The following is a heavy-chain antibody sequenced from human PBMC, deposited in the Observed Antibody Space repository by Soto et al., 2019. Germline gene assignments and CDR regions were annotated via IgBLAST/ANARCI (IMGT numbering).Heavy chain of an antibody. CDR1: GFTFSNYA. Sequence: QVQLVESGGGVVQPGRSLRLSCAASGFTFSNYAMHWVRQAPGKGLERVAIIWYDGTNKFYADSVKGRFTISRDNSKNTLYLQMNSLRAEDTAVYYCATALAENWGQGTLVTVSS. CDR2: IWYDGTNK. V-gene: IGHV3-33*01. J-gene: IGHJ4*02. CDR3: ATALAEN.